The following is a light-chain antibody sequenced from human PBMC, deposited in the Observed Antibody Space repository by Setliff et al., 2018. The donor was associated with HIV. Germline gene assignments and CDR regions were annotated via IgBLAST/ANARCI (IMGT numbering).Light chain of an antibody. CDR3: GSCTTTSPCA. CDR1: GRDLGGFNF. J-gene: IGLJ1*01. Sequence: QSALTQPASVSGSPGQSITTACTGRGRDLGGFNFVSWYRQYPGKAPQLIIYEVSSRPSGISSRFSGSKSGNTASLTISGLHAEDEADYYCGSCTTTSPCAFGTGTKVTVL. V-gene: IGLV2-14*01. CDR2: EVS.